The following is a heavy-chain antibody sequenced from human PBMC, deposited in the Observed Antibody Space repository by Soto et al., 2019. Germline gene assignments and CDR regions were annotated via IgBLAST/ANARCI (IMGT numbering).Heavy chain of an antibody. CDR3: AKDRGGSGSFDY. D-gene: IGHD3-10*01. Sequence: QVQLVESGGGVVQPGRSLRLSCTASGFIFSNYGIHWVRQAPGKGLEWGAVISYDGSNKKFADSVKGRFTISRDNSKNTVSLQMNSLRAEDTAVYYCAKDRGGSGSFDYWGQGTLVTVSS. V-gene: IGHV3-30*18. CDR2: ISYDGSNK. J-gene: IGHJ4*02. CDR1: GFIFSNYG.